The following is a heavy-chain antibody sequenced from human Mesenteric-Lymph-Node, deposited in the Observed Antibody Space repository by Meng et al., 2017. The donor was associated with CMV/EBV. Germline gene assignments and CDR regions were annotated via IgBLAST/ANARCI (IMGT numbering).Heavy chain of an antibody. CDR3: ARDFEKYQLPHY. V-gene: IGHV4-31*02. D-gene: IGHD2-2*01. CDR2: IYYSGST. Sequence: SCGSISSGGYYWSWIRQHPGKGLAWIGYIYYSGSTYYNPSLKSRVTISVDTSKNQFSLKLSSVTAADTAVYYCARDFEKYQLPHYWGQGTLVTVSS. CDR1: CGSISSGGYY. J-gene: IGHJ4*02.